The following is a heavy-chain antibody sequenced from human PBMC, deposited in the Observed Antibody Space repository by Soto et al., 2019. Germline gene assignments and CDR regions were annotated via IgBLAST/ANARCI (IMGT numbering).Heavy chain of an antibody. CDR1: VGSISSYY. CDR2: IYYSGST. J-gene: IGHJ4*02. Sequence: SETLSLTCTVAVGSISSYYWSWIRQPPGKGLEWIGHIYYSGSTNYNPSLKSRVTISVDTSKNQFSLKLSSVTAADTAVYYCARGRQEGSFLEWLLTDYWGQGTLVTVSS. D-gene: IGHD3-3*01. V-gene: IGHV4-59*01. CDR3: ARGRQEGSFLEWLLTDY.